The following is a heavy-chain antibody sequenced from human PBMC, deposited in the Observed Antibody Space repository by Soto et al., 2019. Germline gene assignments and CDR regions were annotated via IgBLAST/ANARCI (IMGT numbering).Heavy chain of an antibody. CDR2: INHSGST. D-gene: IGHD3-10*01. V-gene: IGHV4-34*01. Sequence: PSETLSLTCAVYGGCFSGYYWSWIRQPPGKGLEWIGEINHSGSTNYNPSLKSRVTISVDTSKNQFSLKLSSVTAADTAVYYCARPSRDRYYYYCMDVWGKGTTVTVSS. J-gene: IGHJ6*03. CDR1: GGCFSGYY. CDR3: ARPSRDRYYYYCMDV.